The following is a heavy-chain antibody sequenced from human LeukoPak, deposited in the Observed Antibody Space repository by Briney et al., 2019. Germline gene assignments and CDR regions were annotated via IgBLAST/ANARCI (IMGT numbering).Heavy chain of an antibody. CDR2: IYYSGST. J-gene: IGHJ6*03. CDR3: ARGVASRYYYYYYMDV. Sequence: SETLSLTCTVSGGSISSYYWSWIRQPPGKGLEWIGYIYYSGSTNYNPSLKSRVTISVDTSKNQFSLKLSSVTAADTAVYYCARGVASRYYYYYYMDVWGKGTTVTVSS. CDR1: GGSISSYY. D-gene: IGHD2-2*01. V-gene: IGHV4-59*01.